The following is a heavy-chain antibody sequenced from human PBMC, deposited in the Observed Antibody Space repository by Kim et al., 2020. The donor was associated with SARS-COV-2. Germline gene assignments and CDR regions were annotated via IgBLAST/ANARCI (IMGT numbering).Heavy chain of an antibody. Sequence: SQTLSLTCVISWDSLSSNTVAWSWIRQSPSSGLEWLGRTYYRSKWSSDYAVSVKSRIIINADPSKNQFSLHLNSVTPDDTATYYCVRYSGWYYFDYWGQG. D-gene: IGHD6-19*01. V-gene: IGHV6-1*01. CDR2: TYYRSKWSS. J-gene: IGHJ4*02. CDR3: VRYSGWYYFDY. CDR1: WDSLSSNTVA.